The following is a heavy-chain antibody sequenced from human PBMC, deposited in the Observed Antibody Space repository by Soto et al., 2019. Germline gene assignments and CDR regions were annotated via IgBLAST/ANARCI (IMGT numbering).Heavy chain of an antibody. V-gene: IGHV3-7*05. CDR2: IKQGGSEK. Sequence: EVQLVESGGGLVQPGGSLRLSCAASGFTFTTYWMKWVRQAPGKGLEWVADIKQGGSEKYYVDSVKGRFTISRDNAKNSLYLQMNSLRAEDTAVYYCARGGWGGYFYLWGRGTLVTVSS. CDR1: GFTFTTYW. J-gene: IGHJ2*01. CDR3: ARGGWGGYFYL. D-gene: IGHD3-10*01.